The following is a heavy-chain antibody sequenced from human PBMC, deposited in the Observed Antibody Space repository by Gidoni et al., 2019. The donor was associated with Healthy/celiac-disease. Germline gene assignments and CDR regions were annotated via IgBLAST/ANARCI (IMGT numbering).Heavy chain of an antibody. V-gene: IGHV3-30*18. CDR2: ISYDGSNK. Sequence: QVQLVESGGGVVQPGRSLRLSCAASGFTFSSYGMHWVRQAPGKGLEWVAVISYDGSNKYYADSVKGRFTISRDNSKNTLYLQMNSLRAEDTAVYYCAKLPTSKATARDAFDIWGQGTMVTVSS. D-gene: IGHD5-12*01. CDR3: AKLPTSKATARDAFDI. CDR1: GFTFSSYG. J-gene: IGHJ3*02.